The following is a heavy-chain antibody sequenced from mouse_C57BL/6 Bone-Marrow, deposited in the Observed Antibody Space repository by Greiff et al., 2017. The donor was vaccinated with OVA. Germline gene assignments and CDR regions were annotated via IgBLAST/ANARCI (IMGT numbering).Heavy chain of an antibody. V-gene: IGHV10-1*01. J-gene: IGHJ2*01. D-gene: IGHD1-1*01. Sequence: DVKLVESGGGLVQPQGSLKLSCAASGFSFNTYAMNWVRQAPGKGLEWVARIRSKSNNYATYYADSVKDRFTISRDDSESMLYLQMNNLKTEDTAMYYCVRQTTVVAKDYFDYWGQGTTLTVSS. CDR1: GFSFNTYA. CDR2: IRSKSNNYAT. CDR3: VRQTTVVAKDYFDY.